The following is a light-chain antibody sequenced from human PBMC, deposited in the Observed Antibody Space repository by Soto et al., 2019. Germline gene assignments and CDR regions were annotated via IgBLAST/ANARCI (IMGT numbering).Light chain of an antibody. V-gene: IGKV3-15*01. Sequence: EIVMTQSPATLSVSPGEGVTLSCRASQSVGSNLAWYQQRPGQSPRLLIIGASARATGIPARFSGSGSGTEFTLTISSLQSEDFAIYYCQQYANWPRTLGLGTKVDI. J-gene: IGKJ1*01. CDR1: QSVGSN. CDR2: GAS. CDR3: QQYANWPRT.